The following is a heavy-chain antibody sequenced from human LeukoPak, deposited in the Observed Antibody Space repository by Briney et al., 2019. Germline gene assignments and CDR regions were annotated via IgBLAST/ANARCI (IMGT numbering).Heavy chain of an antibody. CDR1: GGSISSSSYY. V-gene: IGHV4-39*07. CDR3: ATGRIAAAKSAFFDY. J-gene: IGHJ4*02. D-gene: IGHD6-13*01. Sequence: SETLSLTCTVCGGSISSSSYYWGWIRQPPGKGLEWIGSIYYSGSTYYNPSLKSRVTISVDTSKNQFSLKLSSVTAADTAVYYCATGRIAAAKSAFFDYWGQGTLVTVSS. CDR2: IYYSGST.